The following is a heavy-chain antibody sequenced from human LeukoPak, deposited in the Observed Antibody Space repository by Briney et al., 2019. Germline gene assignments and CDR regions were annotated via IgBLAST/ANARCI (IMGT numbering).Heavy chain of an antibody. CDR1: GFTFSSYA. J-gene: IGHJ4*02. Sequence: GGSLRLSCAASGFTFSSYAMSWVRQAPGKGLEWVAVISYDGSNKYYADSVKGRFTISRDNSKNTLYLQMNSLRAEDTAVYYCARSNSSGWYGGFMDYWGQGTLVTVSS. CDR2: ISYDGSNK. D-gene: IGHD6-19*01. V-gene: IGHV3-30-3*01. CDR3: ARSNSSGWYGGFMDY.